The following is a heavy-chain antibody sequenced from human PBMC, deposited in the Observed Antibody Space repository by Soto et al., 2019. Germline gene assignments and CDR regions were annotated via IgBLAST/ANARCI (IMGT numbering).Heavy chain of an antibody. D-gene: IGHD3-10*01. CDR3: ARDVLLWFGELRDYYYYYGMDV. V-gene: IGHV1-8*01. J-gene: IGHJ6*02. CDR2: MNPNSGNT. Sequence: GASVKVSCKASGYTFTSYDINWVRQATGQGLEWMGWMNPNSGNTGYAQKFQGRVTMTRNTSISTAYMELSSLRSEDTAVYYCARDVLLWFGELRDYYYYYGMDVWGQGTTVTVSS. CDR1: GYTFTSYD.